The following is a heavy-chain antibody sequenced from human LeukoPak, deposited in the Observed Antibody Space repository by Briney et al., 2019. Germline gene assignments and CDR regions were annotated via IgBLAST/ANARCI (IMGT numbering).Heavy chain of an antibody. J-gene: IGHJ3*02. V-gene: IGHV4-59*12. CDR3: ARAQDCSGGSCYDGAFDI. Sequence: PSETLSLTCTVSHDSFISYYWNWIRQPPGKGLEWIGYIYSSGNTDYNPALKSRVTMSMDTSRNQFSLKLSPVTAGDTAVYYCARAQDCSGGSCYDGAFDIWGQGTMVTVSS. D-gene: IGHD2-15*01. CDR2: IYSSGNT. CDR1: HDSFISYY.